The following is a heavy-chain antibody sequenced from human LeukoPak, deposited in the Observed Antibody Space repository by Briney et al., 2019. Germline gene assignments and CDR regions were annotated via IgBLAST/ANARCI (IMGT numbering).Heavy chain of an antibody. Sequence: GESLKISCKGSGYSFTSYWIGWVRQVPGKGLEWMGIIYPRDSDTRYSPSFQGQVTISADKSINPAYLHWSSLKASATAMYYCARRYSGYEYFEYWGQGTLVTVSS. V-gene: IGHV5-51*01. CDR2: IYPRDSDT. D-gene: IGHD5-12*01. CDR1: GYSFTSYW. J-gene: IGHJ4*02. CDR3: ARRYSGYEYFEY.